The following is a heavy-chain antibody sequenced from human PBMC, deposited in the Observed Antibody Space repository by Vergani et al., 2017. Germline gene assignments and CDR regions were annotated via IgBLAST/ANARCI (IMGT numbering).Heavy chain of an antibody. Sequence: QVTLKESGPVLVKPTETLTLTCTVSGFSLSNARMGVSWIRQPPGKALEWLAHIFSNDEKSYSTSLKRKITISKDTSKRQVVLTMTNMDPMDTATYYCARTGDFWSGWDYWGQGTLVTVSS. CDR2: IFSNDEK. J-gene: IGHJ4*02. D-gene: IGHD3-3*01. CDR1: GFSLSNARMG. V-gene: IGHV2-26*01. CDR3: ARTGDFWSGWDY.